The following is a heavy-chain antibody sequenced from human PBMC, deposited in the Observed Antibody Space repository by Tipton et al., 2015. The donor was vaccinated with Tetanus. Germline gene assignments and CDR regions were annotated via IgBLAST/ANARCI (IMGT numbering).Heavy chain of an antibody. J-gene: IGHJ4*02. CDR1: GDSINSGDYY. CDR3: SSSPGNHYLAFCDY. Sequence: TLSLTCNVSGDSINSGDYYWSWIRQPPGKGLEWIGYIYYSGSTYYNPSLKSRVTISIDTSKNQFSLRLSSVTAADTAVYYCSSSPGNHYLAFCDYWRRGTLVTVSS. CDR2: IYYSGST. D-gene: IGHD2/OR15-2a*01. V-gene: IGHV4-30-4*01.